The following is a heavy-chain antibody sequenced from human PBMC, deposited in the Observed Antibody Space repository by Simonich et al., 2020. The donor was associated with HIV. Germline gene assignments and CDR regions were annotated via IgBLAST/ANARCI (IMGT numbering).Heavy chain of an antibody. Sequence: EVQLVESGGGLVKPGGSLRLSCAASGFTCSSSSMNWVRQAPGKGLEWVSSISSSSRYTYYADSVKGRFTISRDNAKNSLYLQMNSLRAEDTAVYYCARDGRKGSSTSCSDYWGQGTLVTVSS. V-gene: IGHV3-21*01. CDR3: ARDGRKGSSTSCSDY. J-gene: IGHJ4*02. D-gene: IGHD2-2*01. CDR2: ISSSSRYT. CDR1: GFTCSSSS.